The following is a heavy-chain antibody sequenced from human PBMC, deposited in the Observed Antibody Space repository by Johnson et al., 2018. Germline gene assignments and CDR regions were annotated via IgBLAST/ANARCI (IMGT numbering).Heavy chain of an antibody. CDR2: IRSKANSYAT. V-gene: IGHV3-73*02. CDR3: ARGDSPYYYYMDV. J-gene: IGHJ6*03. D-gene: IGHD3-22*01. Sequence: VQLQESGGGLVQPGGSLKLSCAASGFTFSGSAMHWVRQASGKGLEWVGRIRSKANSYATAYAASVKGRFTISRDDSKNTLYLQMNSLRAGDRAVYYCARGDSPYYYYMDVWGKGTTVTVS. CDR1: GFTFSGSA.